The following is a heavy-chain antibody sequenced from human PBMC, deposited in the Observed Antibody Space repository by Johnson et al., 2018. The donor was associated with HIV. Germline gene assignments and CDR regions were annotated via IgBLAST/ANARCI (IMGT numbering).Heavy chain of an antibody. V-gene: IGHV3-11*01. D-gene: IGHD2-15*01. CDR1: GFTFSSYW. Sequence: QVQLVESGGGVVQPGRSLRLSCAASGFTFSSYWMSWIRQAPGKGLEWVSYISSSGSTIYYADSVKGRFTISRDNAKNSLYLQMNSLRAEDTAIYYCEGYCSGGACYSGVSAFDVWGHGTMVTVSS. J-gene: IGHJ3*01. CDR3: EGYCSGGACYSGVSAFDV. CDR2: ISSSGSTI.